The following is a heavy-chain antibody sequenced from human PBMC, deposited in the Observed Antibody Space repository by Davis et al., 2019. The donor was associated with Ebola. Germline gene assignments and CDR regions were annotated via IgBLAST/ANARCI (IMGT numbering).Heavy chain of an antibody. V-gene: IGHV4-34*01. CDR1: GGSFSGYY. J-gene: IGHJ3*01. CDR3: ARGLGYFDWGRY. D-gene: IGHD3-9*01. Sequence: SETLSLTCAVYGGSFSGYYWSWIRQPPGKGLEWIGEINHSGSTNYNPSLKNRVTISVTTSKNQFSLKLSSVTAADTAVYYCARGLGYFDWGRYWGQGTMVTVSS. CDR2: INHSGST.